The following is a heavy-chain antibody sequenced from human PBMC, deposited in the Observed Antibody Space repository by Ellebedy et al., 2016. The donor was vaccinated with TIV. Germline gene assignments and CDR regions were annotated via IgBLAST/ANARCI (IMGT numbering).Heavy chain of an antibody. CDR3: AIGGATVTTSSLY. D-gene: IGHD4-17*01. J-gene: IGHJ4*02. V-gene: IGHV3-23*01. CDR2: ISGSGGST. Sequence: GESLKISXAASGFTFSSYAMSWVRQAPGKGLEWVSAISGSGGSTYYADSVKGRFTISRDNSKNTLYLQMNSLRAEDTAVYYCAIGGATVTTSSLYWGQGTLVTVSS. CDR1: GFTFSSYA.